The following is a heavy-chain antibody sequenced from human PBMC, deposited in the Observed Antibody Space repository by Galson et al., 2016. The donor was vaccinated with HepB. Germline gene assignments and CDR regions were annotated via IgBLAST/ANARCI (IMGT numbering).Heavy chain of an antibody. CDR3: AKDVAHGGGTTDL. D-gene: IGHD4-17*01. CDR2: IWYDGSNK. CDR1: GFTFSSHG. Sequence: SLRLSCAASGFTFSSHGMHWVRQAPGKGLEWLAVIWYDGSNKYYTDSVKGRFTISRDNSKNTLYLQMDSLRAEDTAAYYCAKDVAHGGGTTDLWGRGTLVTVSS. V-gene: IGHV3-33*06. J-gene: IGHJ2*01.